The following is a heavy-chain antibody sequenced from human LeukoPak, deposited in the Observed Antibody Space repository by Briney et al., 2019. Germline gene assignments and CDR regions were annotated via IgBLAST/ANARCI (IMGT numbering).Heavy chain of an antibody. CDR1: GGSISSYY. D-gene: IGHD2-2*01. Sequence: SETLSLTCTVSGGSISSYYWSWIRQPPGKGLEWIGYIYYSGSTNYNPSLKSRVTISVDTSKNQFSLELSSVTAADTAVYYCARDMLVVPAAIPPYYYYYMDVWGKGTTVTVSS. V-gene: IGHV4-59*01. CDR3: ARDMLVVPAAIPPYYYYYMDV. CDR2: IYYSGST. J-gene: IGHJ6*03.